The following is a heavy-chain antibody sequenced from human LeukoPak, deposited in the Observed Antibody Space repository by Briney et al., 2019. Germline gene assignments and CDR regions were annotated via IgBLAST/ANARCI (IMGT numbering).Heavy chain of an antibody. Sequence: GGFLRLSCAASGFTFSTYWMTWVRQAPGKGLEWVANIKQDGSEKYYVDSMKGRISISRDNAKKSLYLQMNSLRAEDTAAYYCVRDGGYSGYEYWGQGTLVTVSS. CDR3: VRDGGYSGYEY. CDR2: IKQDGSEK. D-gene: IGHD5-12*01. CDR1: GFTFSTYW. J-gene: IGHJ4*02. V-gene: IGHV3-7*04.